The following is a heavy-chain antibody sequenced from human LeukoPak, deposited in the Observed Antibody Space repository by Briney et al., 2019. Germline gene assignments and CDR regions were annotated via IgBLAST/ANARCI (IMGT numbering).Heavy chain of an antibody. V-gene: IGHV3-23*01. CDR2: ISGSGGST. D-gene: IGHD1-26*01. CDR3: AKDPRDGSGSYYRGNWFDP. Sequence: GSLRFSCAASGFTFSSYAMSWVRQAPGKGLEWVSAISGSGGSTYYADSVKGRFTISRDNSKNTLYLQMNSLRAEDTAVYYCAKDPRDGSGSYYRGNWFDPRGQGTLVTVSS. CDR1: GFTFSSYA. J-gene: IGHJ5*02.